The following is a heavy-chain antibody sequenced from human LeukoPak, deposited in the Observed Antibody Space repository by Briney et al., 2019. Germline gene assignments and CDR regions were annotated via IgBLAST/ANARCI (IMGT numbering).Heavy chain of an antibody. J-gene: IGHJ5*02. CDR1: GYTFTSYG. CDR2: ISAYNGNT. V-gene: IGHV1-18*01. D-gene: IGHD6-13*01. Sequence: ASVKVSCKASGYTFTSYGFSWVRQAPGQGLEWMGWISAYNGNTDYAQHLQGRVTMTRDMSTSTVYMELSSLRSEDTAVYYCARGVAAAGQLPKNWFDPWGQGTLVTVSS. CDR3: ARGVAAAGQLPKNWFDP.